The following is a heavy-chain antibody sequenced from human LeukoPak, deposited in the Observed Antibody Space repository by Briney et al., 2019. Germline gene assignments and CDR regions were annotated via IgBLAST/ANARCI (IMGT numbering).Heavy chain of an antibody. D-gene: IGHD1-26*01. J-gene: IGHJ4*02. CDR2: VYFSGST. CDR3: ARDRFVGCFDS. Sequence: SETLSLTCTVSGGSISSYYWSWIRQPPGKGLEWIGYVYFSGSTTYNPSLKSRVTISIDTSKNQFSLKLSSVTAADTAIYYCARDRFVGCFDSWGQGTLVTVSS. CDR1: GGSISSYY. V-gene: IGHV4-59*01.